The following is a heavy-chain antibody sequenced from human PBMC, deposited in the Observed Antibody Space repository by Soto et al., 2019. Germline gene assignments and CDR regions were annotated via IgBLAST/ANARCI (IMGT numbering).Heavy chain of an antibody. CDR3: ERYAGPYGDYDF. CDR1: GGSISSSSYY. J-gene: IGHJ5*01. D-gene: IGHD4-17*01. CDR2: FYYSGST. V-gene: IGHV4-39*01. Sequence: SETLSLTCTGSGGSISSSSYYWGWIRQSPGKGLEWIGSFYYSGSTYYSPSLKSRVTISVATSKKHISLKLSSVTATDTAVFYCERYAGPYGDYDFCGHGTLVTVSA.